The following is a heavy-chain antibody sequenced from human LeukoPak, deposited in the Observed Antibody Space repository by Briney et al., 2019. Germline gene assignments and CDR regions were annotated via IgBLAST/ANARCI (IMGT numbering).Heavy chain of an antibody. D-gene: IGHD3-10*01. CDR3: ARTRDSWSYGDYYYGMDV. V-gene: IGHV4-39*01. Sequence: SETLSLTCTVSGGSISSSSYYWGWIRQPPGKGLEWIGSIYYSGSTYYNPSLKSRVTISVDTSKNQFSLKLSSVTAADTAVYYCARTRDSWSYGDYYYGMDVWGQGTTVTVSS. J-gene: IGHJ6*02. CDR2: IYYSGST. CDR1: GGSISSSSYY.